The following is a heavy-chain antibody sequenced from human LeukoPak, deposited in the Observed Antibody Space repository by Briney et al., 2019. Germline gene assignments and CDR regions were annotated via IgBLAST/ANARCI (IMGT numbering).Heavy chain of an antibody. V-gene: IGHV1-69*01. J-gene: IGHJ5*02. Sequence: VXVSCKASGGTFSSYAISWVRQAPGQGLEWMGGIIPIFGTANYAQKFQGRVTITADESTSTAYMELSSLRSEDTAVYYCAGAAAADLRFGWFDPWGQGTLVTVSS. D-gene: IGHD6-13*01. CDR1: GGTFSSYA. CDR2: IIPIFGTA. CDR3: AGAAAADLRFGWFDP.